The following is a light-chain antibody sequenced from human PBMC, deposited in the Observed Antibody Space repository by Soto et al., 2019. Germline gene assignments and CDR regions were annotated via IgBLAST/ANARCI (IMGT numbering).Light chain of an antibody. CDR3: QQYNI. CDR2: KAS. CDR1: QSISSW. Sequence: DIQMTQPPSTLSASVGDRVTITCRAIQSISSWLAWYQQKPGKAPKLLIYKASNLQSGVPSRFSGSGSGTEFTLTISSLQPDDFATYYCQQYNIFGPGTKVNIK. V-gene: IGKV1-5*03. J-gene: IGKJ3*01.